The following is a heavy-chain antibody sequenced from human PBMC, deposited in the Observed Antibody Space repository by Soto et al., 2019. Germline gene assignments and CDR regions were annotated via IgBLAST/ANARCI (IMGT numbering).Heavy chain of an antibody. CDR2: IIPIFGTA. D-gene: IGHD3-3*01. V-gene: IGHV1-69*01. CDR3: ARLGFFEVVSYYGMDV. CDR1: GGTFSSYA. J-gene: IGHJ6*02. Sequence: QVQLVQSGAEVKKPGSSVKVSCKASGGTFSSYAISWVRQAPGQGLEWMGGIIPIFGTANYAQKFQGRVTITADESTSSAYMELSGLRSEDTAVYYCARLGFFEVVSYYGMDVWGQGTTVTVSS.